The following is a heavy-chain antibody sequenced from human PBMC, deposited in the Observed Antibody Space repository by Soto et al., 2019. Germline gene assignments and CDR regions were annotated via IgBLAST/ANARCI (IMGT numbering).Heavy chain of an antibody. D-gene: IGHD3-22*01. V-gene: IGHV4-34*01. CDR2: INHSGST. CDR1: GGSFSGYY. J-gene: IGHJ4*02. CDR3: ANLYYYDSTKT. Sequence: SETLSLTCAVYGGSFSGYYWSWIRQPPGKGLEWIGEINHSGSTYYNPSLKSRVTISVDTSKNQFSLKLSSVTAADTAVYYCANLYYYDSTKTWGQGTLVTVSS.